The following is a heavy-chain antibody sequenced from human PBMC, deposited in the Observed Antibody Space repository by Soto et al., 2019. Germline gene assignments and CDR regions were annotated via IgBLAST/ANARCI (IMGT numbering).Heavy chain of an antibody. Sequence: QVPLVQSGAEVKKPGASVKVSCKASGYTFTSYGISWVRQAPGQGLEWMGWISAYNGNTNYAQKLQGRVTMTTDTSKSTAYMELRSLRSDDTAVYYCAVRIAAASRNPLSLDYWGQGTLVTVSS. D-gene: IGHD6-6*01. V-gene: IGHV1-18*01. J-gene: IGHJ4*02. CDR1: GYTFTSYG. CDR2: ISAYNGNT. CDR3: AVRIAAASRNPLSLDY.